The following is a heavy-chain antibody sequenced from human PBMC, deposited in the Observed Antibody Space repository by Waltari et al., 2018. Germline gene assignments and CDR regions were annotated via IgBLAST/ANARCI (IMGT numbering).Heavy chain of an antibody. D-gene: IGHD3-9*01. CDR1: GYTFTSYN. V-gene: IGHV1-8*01. CDR2: LHPQSGNT. J-gene: IGHJ3*02. Sequence: QVQLVQSGAEVRKPGASVKVSWKAAGYTFTSYNINWVRQANGQGLEWMGWLHPQSGNTGYAQKLQGRDTMARNASISTAYLELSSLSSEDEAGYYFARARGHFDSFDAFDSWGQATMVTVSP. CDR3: ARARGHFDSFDAFDS.